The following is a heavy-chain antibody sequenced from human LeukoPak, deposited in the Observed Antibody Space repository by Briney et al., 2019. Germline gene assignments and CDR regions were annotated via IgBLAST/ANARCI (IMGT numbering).Heavy chain of an antibody. CDR1: GFTFGDYS. CDR3: ARDVYRGSSWYAFDY. D-gene: IGHD6-13*01. CDR2: ISSSSTTI. V-gene: IGHV3-48*04. J-gene: IGHJ4*02. Sequence: PGGSLRLSCAASGFTFGDYSMIWVRQAPGKGLEWVSYISSSSTTIYYADSVKGRFTISRDNAKNSLYLQMNSLRAEDTGVYYCARDVYRGSSWYAFDYWGQGTLVTVSS.